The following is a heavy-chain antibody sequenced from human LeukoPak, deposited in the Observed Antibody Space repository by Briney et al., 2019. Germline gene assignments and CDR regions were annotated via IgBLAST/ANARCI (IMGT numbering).Heavy chain of an antibody. CDR3: ARDSLTYYYDRSGPTDY. V-gene: IGHV3-7*01. Sequence: GGSLRLSCAASGFTFSSYWMSWVRQAPGKGLEWVANIKQDGSEKYYVDSVKGRFTIARDNAKNLLYLQMNSLRAEDTALYYCARDSLTYYYDRSGPTDYWGQGTLVTVSS. CDR2: IKQDGSEK. CDR1: GFTFSSYW. J-gene: IGHJ4*02. D-gene: IGHD3-22*01.